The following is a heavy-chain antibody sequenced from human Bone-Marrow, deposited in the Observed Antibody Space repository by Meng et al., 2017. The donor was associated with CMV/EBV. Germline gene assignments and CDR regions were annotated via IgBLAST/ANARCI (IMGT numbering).Heavy chain of an antibody. D-gene: IGHD1-1*01. J-gene: IGHJ6*02. CDR1: GFTFSSYE. V-gene: IGHV3-21*05. Sequence: GGSLRLSCAASGFTFSSYEMNWVRQAPGKGLEWVSYISSSSSYIYYADSVKGRFTISRDNAKNSLYLQMNSLRAEDTAVYYCARERTVRYYYYGMDVWGQGTTVTVSS. CDR3: ARERTVRYYYYGMDV. CDR2: ISSSSSYI.